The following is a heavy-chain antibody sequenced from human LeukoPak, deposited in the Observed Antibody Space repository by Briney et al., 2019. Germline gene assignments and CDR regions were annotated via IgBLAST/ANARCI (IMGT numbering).Heavy chain of an antibody. CDR1: GFTFSSNW. J-gene: IGHJ1*01. CDR3: ARAPSEIGGYYPEYFRH. V-gene: IGHV3-74*01. D-gene: IGHD3-22*01. Sequence: GGSLTLSCTVSGFTFSSNWQHWVRHAPGTGQVRVSRIKSDGSTRYADSVKGRFTISRDNAKNTVSLQMNSLRAEDTGVYYCARAPSEIGGYYPEYFRHWGQGTLVTVSP. CDR2: IKSDGST.